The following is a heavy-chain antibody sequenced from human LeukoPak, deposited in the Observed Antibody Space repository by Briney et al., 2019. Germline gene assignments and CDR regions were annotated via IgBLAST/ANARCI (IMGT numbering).Heavy chain of an antibody. CDR1: GYTFTSYY. Sequence: ASVKVSCKASGYTFTSYYMHWVRQAPGQGLEWMGIINPSGGSTTYAQKFQGRVTMTRDTSTSTVYMELSSLRSEDTAVYYCARDPGSYYYGSGAPAYYFDNWGQGTLVTVSS. CDR3: ARDPGSYYYGSGAPAYYFDN. CDR2: INPSGGST. J-gene: IGHJ4*02. V-gene: IGHV1-46*01. D-gene: IGHD3-10*01.